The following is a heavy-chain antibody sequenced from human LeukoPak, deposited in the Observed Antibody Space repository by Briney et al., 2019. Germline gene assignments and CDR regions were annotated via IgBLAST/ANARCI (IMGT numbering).Heavy chain of an antibody. V-gene: IGHV4-34*01. CDR2: INHSGST. J-gene: IGHJ4*02. CDR1: GGSFSGYY. Sequence: SETLSLTCAVYGGSFSGYYWSWIRQPPGKGLKWIGEINHSGSTNYNPSLKSRVTISVDTSKNQFSLKLSSVTAADTAVYYCARGALTMVRGVIFEFDYWGQGTLVTVSS. D-gene: IGHD3-10*01. CDR3: ARGALTMVRGVIFEFDY.